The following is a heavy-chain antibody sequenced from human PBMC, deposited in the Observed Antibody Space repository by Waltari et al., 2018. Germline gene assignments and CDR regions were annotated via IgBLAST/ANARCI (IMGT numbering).Heavy chain of an antibody. V-gene: IGHV3-74*01. CDR2: INNDGSPT. CDR1: GFTFRTHW. Sequence: EVQLVESGGALVQPGGSLRLSCAASGFTFRTHWMHWVRQGPGKGLVRVPRINNDGSPTTSADSVKGRFTISRDNAKNTLYLQMNSLRVEDTAVYYCVRGLGDSWGQGTLVTVSS. CDR3: VRGLGDS. J-gene: IGHJ5*01. D-gene: IGHD3-16*01.